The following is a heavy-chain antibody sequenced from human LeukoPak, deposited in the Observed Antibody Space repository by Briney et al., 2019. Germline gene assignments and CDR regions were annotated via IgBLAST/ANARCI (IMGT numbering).Heavy chain of an antibody. CDR1: GFTLSDYY. V-gene: IGHV3-11*01. Sequence: NAGGSLRLSCVASGFTLSDYYMSWIRQAPGKGLEWVSYISSSGSTIYYADSVKGRFTISRDNAKNSLYLQMNSLRAEDTAVYYCARESYYYDSSGYYVYYFDYWGQGTLVTVSS. D-gene: IGHD3-22*01. CDR2: ISSSGSTI. J-gene: IGHJ4*02. CDR3: ARESYYYDSSGYYVYYFDY.